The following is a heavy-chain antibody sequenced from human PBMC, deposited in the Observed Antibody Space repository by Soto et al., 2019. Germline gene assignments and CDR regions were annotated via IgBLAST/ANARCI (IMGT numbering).Heavy chain of an antibody. CDR1: GGLISKYS. J-gene: IGHJ4*01. Sequence: QVQLVQSGAEVRKPGSSVKVSCKTSGGLISKYSFNWVRQAPGQGLEWMGGVLPISGSTDYAQKFQGRLTITADRSTSTVYMELSRLRSDDTANYYCATIRVRGVPLLFEDGGQGMLISVSS. V-gene: IGHV1-69*06. D-gene: IGHD2-21*02. CDR2: VLPISGST. CDR3: ATIRVRGVPLLFED.